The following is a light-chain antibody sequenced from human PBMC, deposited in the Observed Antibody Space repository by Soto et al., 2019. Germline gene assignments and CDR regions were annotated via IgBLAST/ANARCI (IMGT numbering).Light chain of an antibody. Sequence: DIQMTQSPSTLSASVGDRVTITCRASQSISSWLAWYQLAWYQQKPGKAPKLLIYKASSLESGVPSRFSGSGSGTEFTLTISSLQPDDFATYYCQQYNNYPYTFGQGTKLEIK. CDR2: KAS. J-gene: IGKJ2*01. V-gene: IGKV1-5*03. CDR1: QSISSW. CDR3: QQYNNYPYT.